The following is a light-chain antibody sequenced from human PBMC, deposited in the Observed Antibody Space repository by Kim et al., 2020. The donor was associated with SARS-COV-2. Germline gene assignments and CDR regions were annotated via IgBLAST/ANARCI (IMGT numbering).Light chain of an antibody. V-gene: IGKV1-5*01. CDR2: DAS. J-gene: IGKJ1*01. CDR1: QSISGC. Sequence: DIQLTQSPSTLSASVGDRVTLSCRASQSISGCLAWYQQQPGKAPTLLIYDASNMESRVPSRFSGSGSGTEFTLTISSLQPDDFAAYYCQQYNSYSLTFGQGTKVDIK. CDR3: QQYNSYSLT.